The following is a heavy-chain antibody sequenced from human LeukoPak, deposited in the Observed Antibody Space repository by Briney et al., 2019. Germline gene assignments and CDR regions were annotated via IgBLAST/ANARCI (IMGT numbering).Heavy chain of an antibody. J-gene: IGHJ5*02. D-gene: IGHD4-23*01. CDR3: ASAGAVTDSFVH. CDR1: GFTFRTYT. V-gene: IGHV3-30-3*01. Sequence: GGSLRLSCAASGFTFRTYTMHWVRQAPGKGLEWVASISYDGYYKYYAESVKGPFIISRDNSKNTLYLQINSLRADDTAVYYCASAGAVTDSFVHWGEGTRVIVSS. CDR2: ISYDGYYK.